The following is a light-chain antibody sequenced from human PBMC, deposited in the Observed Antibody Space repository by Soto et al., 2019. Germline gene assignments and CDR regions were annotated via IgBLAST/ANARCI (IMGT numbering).Light chain of an antibody. CDR3: QHYNNLPPFT. J-gene: IGKJ3*01. CDR1: QDIRTS. CDR2: GAS. V-gene: IGKV1-33*01. Sequence: DIQMTQSPSSLSASVGARVSITCQASQDIRTSLSWFQHKPVRAPKLLIYGASYLETGVPSRFRGSGSGTDFTFTITSLQPEDIATYYCQHYNNLPPFTFGPGTIVDIK.